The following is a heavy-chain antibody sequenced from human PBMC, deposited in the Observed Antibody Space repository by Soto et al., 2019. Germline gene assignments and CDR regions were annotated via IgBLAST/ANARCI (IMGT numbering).Heavy chain of an antibody. J-gene: IGHJ6*02. Sequence: QVQLVQSGAEVKKPGSSVKVSCKASGGTFSSYAISWVRQAPGQGLEWMGGIIPIFGTANYAQKFQGRVTITADESTSTAYMELSSLRSEDTAVYYCATASNLLLRGYSYGYGGYYYGMDVWGQGTTVTVSS. CDR3: ATASNLLLRGYSYGYGGYYYGMDV. V-gene: IGHV1-69*01. CDR1: GGTFSSYA. CDR2: IIPIFGTA. D-gene: IGHD5-18*01.